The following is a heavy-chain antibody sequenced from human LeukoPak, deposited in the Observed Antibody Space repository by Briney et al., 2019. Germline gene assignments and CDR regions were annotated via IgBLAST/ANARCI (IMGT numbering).Heavy chain of an antibody. CDR3: ANTDSSGYYFFGY. D-gene: IGHD3-22*01. CDR2: ISSSGGGT. Sequence: PGGSLRLSCAASGLTFSSYAMSWVRQAPGKGLEWVSGISSSGGGTFYADSVKGRFTISRDNSKNTLYLQMNSLRAEDTAVYYCANTDSSGYYFFGYWGQGTLATVSS. J-gene: IGHJ4*02. V-gene: IGHV3-23*01. CDR1: GLTFSSYA.